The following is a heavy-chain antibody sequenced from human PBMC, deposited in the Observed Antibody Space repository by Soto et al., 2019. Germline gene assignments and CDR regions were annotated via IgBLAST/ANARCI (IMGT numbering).Heavy chain of an antibody. J-gene: IGHJ3*02. CDR3: AREGGIMITFGGATTFDI. CDR2: IIPIFGTA. CDR1: GGTFSSYA. D-gene: IGHD3-16*01. V-gene: IGHV1-69*13. Sequence: SVKVSCKASGGTFSSYAISWVRQAPGQGLEWMGGIIPIFGTANYAQKFQGRVTITADESTSTAYMELSSLRSEDTAVYYCAREGGIMITFGGATTFDIWGQGTMVTVSS.